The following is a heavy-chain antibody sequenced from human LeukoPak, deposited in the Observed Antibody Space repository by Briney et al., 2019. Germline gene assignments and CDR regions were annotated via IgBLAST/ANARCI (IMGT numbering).Heavy chain of an antibody. CDR2: INPSGGST. D-gene: IGHD1-26*01. Sequence: ASVKVSCKASGYTFTSYYMHWVLQAPGQGLEWMGIINPSGGSTSYAQKFQGRVAMTRDTSTSTVYMELSSLRSEDTAVYYCARENSGSALDYWGRGTLVTVSS. CDR3: ARENSGSALDY. J-gene: IGHJ4*02. CDR1: GYTFTSYY. V-gene: IGHV1-46*01.